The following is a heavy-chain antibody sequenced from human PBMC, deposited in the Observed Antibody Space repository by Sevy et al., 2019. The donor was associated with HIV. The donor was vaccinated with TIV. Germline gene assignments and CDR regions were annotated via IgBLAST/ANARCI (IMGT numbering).Heavy chain of an antibody. J-gene: IGHJ4*02. CDR1: GFTFNNYA. CDR3: ARGGFSSSWSLGNYFDY. D-gene: IGHD6-13*01. Sequence: GGSLRLSCATSGFTFNNYALHWVRQAPGKGLEWVAVIPDDGNNIYYADSVKGRFTISRDNSKSTLFLQRNSLRAEDTTVYYCARGGFSSSWSLGNYFDYWGQGTLVTVSS. V-gene: IGHV3-30*04. CDR2: IPDDGNNI.